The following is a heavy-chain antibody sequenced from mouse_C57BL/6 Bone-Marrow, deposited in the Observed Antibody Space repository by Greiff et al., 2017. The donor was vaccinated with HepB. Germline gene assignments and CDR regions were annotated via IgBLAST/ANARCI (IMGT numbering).Heavy chain of an antibody. CDR1: GFTFSDYY. J-gene: IGHJ1*03. CDR3: ARERHYGSRGRYLDV. Sequence: DVKLVESEGGLVQPGSSMKLSCTASGFTFSDYYMAWVRQVPEKGLEWVANINYDGSSTYYLDSLKSRFIISRDNAKNILYLQMSSLKSEDTATYYCARERHYGSRGRYLDVWGTGTTVTVSS. V-gene: IGHV5-16*01. CDR2: INYDGSST. D-gene: IGHD1-1*01.